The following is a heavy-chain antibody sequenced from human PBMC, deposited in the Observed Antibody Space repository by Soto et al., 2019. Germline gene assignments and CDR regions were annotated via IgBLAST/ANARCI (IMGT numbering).Heavy chain of an antibody. CDR2: MDPRTSYI. D-gene: IGHD2-15*01. CDR1: GYSFTNYW. V-gene: IGHV5-10-1*01. J-gene: IGHJ4*02. CDR3: ARLVIGVTRTFDY. Sequence: GESLKISCKASGYSFTNYWITWVRQMPGKGLEWMGRMDPRTSYIDYGPSVRGHVTMSLDKSITTAYLQWSSLEASDTAIYYCARLVIGVTRTFDYWGQGTQVTVSS.